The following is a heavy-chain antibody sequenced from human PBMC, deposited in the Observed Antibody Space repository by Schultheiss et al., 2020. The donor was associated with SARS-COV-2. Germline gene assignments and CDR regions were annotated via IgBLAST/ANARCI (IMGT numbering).Heavy chain of an antibody. J-gene: IGHJ2*01. CDR3: ARDGSYDSSNWYFDL. D-gene: IGHD3-22*01. CDR2: IYSGGST. CDR1: GFTVSSNY. Sequence: GGSLRLSCAASGFTVSSNYMSWVRQAPGKGLEWVSVIYSGGSTYYADSVKGRFTISRDNSKNTLYLQMNSLRAEDTAVYYCARDGSYDSSNWYFDLWGRGTLVTVSS. V-gene: IGHV3-53*01.